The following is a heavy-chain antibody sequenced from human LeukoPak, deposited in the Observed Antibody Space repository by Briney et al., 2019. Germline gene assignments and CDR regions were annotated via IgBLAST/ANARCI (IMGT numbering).Heavy chain of an antibody. CDR3: AKDSLTVWSLIEY. CDR2: ISGSGGST. Sequence: PGGSLRLSCVVSGFTFNSYAMTWVRQAPGKGLEWVSVISGSGGSTYYADSVKGRFTISRDNSKKTLFLQMNRLRAEDTAVYYCAKDSLTVWSLIEYWGQGTLVTVSS. CDR1: GFTFNSYA. J-gene: IGHJ4*02. D-gene: IGHD3-3*01. V-gene: IGHV3-23*01.